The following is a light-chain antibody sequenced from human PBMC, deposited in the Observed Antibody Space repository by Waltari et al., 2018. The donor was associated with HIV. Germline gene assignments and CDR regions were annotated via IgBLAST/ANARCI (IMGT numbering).Light chain of an antibody. V-gene: IGKV1-9*01. J-gene: IGKJ4*01. CDR1: QDINTF. Sequence: DIRLTQSPSFLSPSIGDRITITCRASQDINTFLAWYQQKPGRAPKLLVYAASTLQRGVSSRFSGSGSGTDFTLTINSLQPEDCATDYCQQLNSYPVTFGGGTKVEI. CDR3: QQLNSYPVT. CDR2: AAS.